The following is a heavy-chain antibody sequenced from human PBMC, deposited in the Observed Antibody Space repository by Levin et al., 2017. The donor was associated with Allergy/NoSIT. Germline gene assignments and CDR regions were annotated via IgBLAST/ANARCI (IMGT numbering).Heavy chain of an antibody. D-gene: IGHD1-26*01. V-gene: IGHV1-2*02. CDR3: ARDDAGWAENAFDF. Sequence: GESLKISCKASGYTFTAYYIHWVRQAPGLGLEWMGWMNPTNGGTKYEQKFQGRVTMTRDTSISTAYMELRSLRSDDTAVYYCARDDAGWAENAFDFWGQGTMVTVSS. CDR2: MNPTNGGT. CDR1: GYTFTAYY. J-gene: IGHJ3*01.